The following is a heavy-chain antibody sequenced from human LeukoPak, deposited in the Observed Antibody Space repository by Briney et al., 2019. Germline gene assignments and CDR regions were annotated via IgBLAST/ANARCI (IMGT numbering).Heavy chain of an antibody. J-gene: IGHJ4*02. CDR2: IIPIFGTA. CDR3: ARDPGYYGSGSYYYFDY. CDR1: GGTFSSYA. Sequence: SVKVSCKASGGTFSSYAISWVRQAPGQGLEWMGGIIPIFGTANYAQEFQGRVTITADESTSTAYMELSSLRSEDTAVYYCARDPGYYGSGSYYYFDYWGQGTLVTVSS. V-gene: IGHV1-69*13. D-gene: IGHD3-10*01.